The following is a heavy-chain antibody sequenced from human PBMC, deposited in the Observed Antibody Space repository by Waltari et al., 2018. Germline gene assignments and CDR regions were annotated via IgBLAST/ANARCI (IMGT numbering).Heavy chain of an antibody. D-gene: IGHD6-13*01. J-gene: IGHJ6*02. V-gene: IGHV1-2*02. Sequence: QVQLVQSGAEVKKPGASVKVSCKASGYTFTGYYMHWVRQAPGQGLEGLGGINPNRGGTSYAQKFQGRVTMTRDTSISTAYMELGRLRSDDTAVYYCARHVEQQPGYYYYGMDVWGQGTTVTVSS. CDR3: ARHVEQQPGYYYYGMDV. CDR1: GYTFTGYY. CDR2: INPNRGGT.